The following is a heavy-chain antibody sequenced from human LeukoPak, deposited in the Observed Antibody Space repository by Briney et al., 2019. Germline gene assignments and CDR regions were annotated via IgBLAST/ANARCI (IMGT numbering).Heavy chain of an antibody. J-gene: IGHJ4*02. CDR3: ARVFSKLLWFGEFTYFDY. CDR1: GFTFSSYW. V-gene: IGHV3-7*01. CDR2: IKQDGSEK. D-gene: IGHD3-10*01. Sequence: GGSLRLSCAASGFTFSSYWMSWVRQAPGKGLEWVANIKQDGSEKYYVGSVKGRFTISRDNAKNSLYLQMNSLRAEDTAVYYCARVFSKLLWFGEFTYFDYWGQGTLVTVSS.